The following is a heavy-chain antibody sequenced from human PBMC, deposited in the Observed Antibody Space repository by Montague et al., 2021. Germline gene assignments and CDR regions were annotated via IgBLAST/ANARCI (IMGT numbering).Heavy chain of an antibody. D-gene: IGHD5-24*01. V-gene: IGHV4-39*01. CDR1: GGSISSSSYY. Sequence: SETLSLTCTVSGGSISSSSYYWGWIRQPPGKGLEWIGSLYYSGSTYYNPSLKSRVTISVDTSKNQFSLKLSSVTAADTAVYYCASSPRGRWLQSYFDYWGQGTLVTVSS. CDR2: LYYSGST. CDR3: ASSPRGRWLQSYFDY. J-gene: IGHJ4*02.